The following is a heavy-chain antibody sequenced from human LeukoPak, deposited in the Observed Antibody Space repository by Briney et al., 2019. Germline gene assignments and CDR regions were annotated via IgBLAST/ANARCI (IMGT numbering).Heavy chain of an antibody. CDR2: IYYSGST. Sequence: KPSETLSLTCTVSGGSISSYYWSWIRQPPGKGLEWIGYIYYSGSTNYNPSLKSRVTISVDTSKNQFSLKLSSVTAADTAVYYCARDTTMVRGVIITDAFDIWGQGTMVTVSS. CDR3: ARDTTMVRGVIITDAFDI. CDR1: GGSISSYY. V-gene: IGHV4-59*01. D-gene: IGHD3-10*01. J-gene: IGHJ3*02.